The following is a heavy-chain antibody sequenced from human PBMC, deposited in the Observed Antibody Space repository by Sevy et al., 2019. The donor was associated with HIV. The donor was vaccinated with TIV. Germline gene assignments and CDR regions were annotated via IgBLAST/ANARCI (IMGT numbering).Heavy chain of an antibody. CDR3: AREGRYCSGSDCYSDTYYMDV. D-gene: IGHD2-15*01. CDR2: IYSSGST. J-gene: IGHJ6*03. CDR1: GDSISSGNYF. V-gene: IGHV4-61*02. Sequence: SETLSLTCTVSGDSISSGNYFWSWIRQPAGKGLEWIGRIYSSGSTNYNPSLKSRVTISVDTSKNQFSLKLSFVTAADTAVYYCAREGRYCSGSDCYSDTYYMDVWGKGTTVTVSS.